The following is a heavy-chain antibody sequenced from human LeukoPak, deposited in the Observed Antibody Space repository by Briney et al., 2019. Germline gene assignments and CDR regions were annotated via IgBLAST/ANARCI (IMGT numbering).Heavy chain of an antibody. Sequence: PSETLSLTCTVSGGSISSYYWSWIRQPPGKGLEWIGYIYYSGSTNYNPSLKSRVTISVDTSKNQFSLKLSSVTAADTAVYYCAGGRYSGYDPPNYYFDYWGQGTLVTVSS. D-gene: IGHD5-12*01. V-gene: IGHV4-59*01. CDR2: IYYSGST. J-gene: IGHJ4*02. CDR3: AGGRYSGYDPPNYYFDY. CDR1: GGSISSYY.